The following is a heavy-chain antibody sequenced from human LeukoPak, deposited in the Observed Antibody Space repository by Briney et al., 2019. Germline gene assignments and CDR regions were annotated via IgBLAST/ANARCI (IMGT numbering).Heavy chain of an antibody. D-gene: IGHD3-22*01. CDR2: IYTSGST. Sequence: SETLSLTCTVSGGSISSYYWSWIRQPPGKGLEWIGYIYTSGSTNYNPSLKSRVTISVDTSKNQCSLKLSSVTAADTAVYYCARHKYDSSGYDYWGQETLVTVSS. J-gene: IGHJ4*02. V-gene: IGHV4-4*09. CDR1: GGSISSYY. CDR3: ARHKYDSSGYDY.